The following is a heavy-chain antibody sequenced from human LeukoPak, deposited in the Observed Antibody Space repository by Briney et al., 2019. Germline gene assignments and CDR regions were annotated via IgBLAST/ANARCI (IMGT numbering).Heavy chain of an antibody. CDR1: GFTFSSYA. D-gene: IGHD3-10*01. Sequence: GGSLRLSCAASGFTFSSYAMRWVRQAPGKGLEWVAFIRYDGSNKYYADSVKGRFTISRDNSKNTLYLQMNSLRAEDTAVYYCAKDLGYYYGSGSYFEYWVQGTLVIVSS. CDR3: AKDLGYYYGSGSYFEY. V-gene: IGHV3-30*02. CDR2: IRYDGSNK. J-gene: IGHJ4*02.